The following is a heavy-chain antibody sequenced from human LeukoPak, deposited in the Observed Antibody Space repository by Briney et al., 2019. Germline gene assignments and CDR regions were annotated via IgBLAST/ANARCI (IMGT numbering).Heavy chain of an antibody. J-gene: IGHJ3*02. V-gene: IGHV3-23*01. CDR1: GFTFSSYA. CDR3: AKDRGYCSGGSCYSFGAFDI. D-gene: IGHD2-15*01. Sequence: GGSLRLSCAASGFTFSSYAMSWVRQAPGKGLEWVSAISGSGGSTYYADSVKARFTLSRDNSKTPLYLQMKSLRAEDTAVYYCAKDRGYCSGGSCYSFGAFDIWGQGTMVTVSS. CDR2: ISGSGGST.